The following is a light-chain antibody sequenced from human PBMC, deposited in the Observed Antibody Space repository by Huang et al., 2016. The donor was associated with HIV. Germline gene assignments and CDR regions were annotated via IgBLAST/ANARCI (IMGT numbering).Light chain of an antibody. CDR3: QQYNSYSWT. V-gene: IGKV1-5*03. CDR2: KSS. J-gene: IGKJ1*01. Sequence: DIQMTQSPSTLSASVGDRVTITCRASKSISYWLAWYQQKPGKAPNLQFYKSSTLQRGVPSSFIGSGSGTEFTLTISSLQPDDFATYYCQQYNSYSWTFGQGTKVEIK. CDR1: KSISYW.